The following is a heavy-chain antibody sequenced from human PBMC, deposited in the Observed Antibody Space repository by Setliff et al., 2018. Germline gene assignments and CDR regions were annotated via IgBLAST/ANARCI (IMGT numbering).Heavy chain of an antibody. D-gene: IGHD3-10*01. CDR1: GYTFTRYG. CDR2: ISVYNSNT. Sequence: GASVKVSCKASGYTFTRYGISWVRQAPGQGLEWMGWISVYNSNTNYTQNFQGRVTMTADTSTSTAYMELRSLTSDDTAVYYCARRPRAVYGSGRRNWFLDYWGQGTLVTVSS. J-gene: IGHJ4*02. V-gene: IGHV1-18*01. CDR3: ARRPRAVYGSGRRNWFLDY.